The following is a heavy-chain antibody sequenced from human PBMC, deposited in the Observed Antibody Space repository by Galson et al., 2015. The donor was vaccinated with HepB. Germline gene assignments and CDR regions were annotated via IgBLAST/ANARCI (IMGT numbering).Heavy chain of an antibody. CDR1: GYTFTGYY. J-gene: IGHJ4*02. Sequence: SVKVSCKASGYTFTGYYMHWVRQAPGQGLEWMGRIYPNSGDTNFAQKFQGRVTMTRDTSISTAYMELSRLRSDDTAVYYCARAYDTPDYWGQGTLVTVSS. CDR3: ARAYDTPDY. CDR2: IYPNSGDT. D-gene: IGHD3-22*01. V-gene: IGHV1-2*06.